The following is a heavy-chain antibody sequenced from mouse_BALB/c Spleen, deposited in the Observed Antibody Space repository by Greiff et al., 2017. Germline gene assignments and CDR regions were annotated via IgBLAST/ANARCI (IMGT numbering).Heavy chain of an antibody. D-gene: IGHD2-1*01. J-gene: IGHJ4*01. V-gene: IGHV7-3*02. CDR2: IRNKANGYTT. CDR3: ARDMRGNYDAYAMDY. CDR1: GFTFTDYY. Sequence: EVMLVESGGGLVQPGGSLRLSCATSGFTFTDYYMSWVRQPPGKALEWLGFIRNKANGYTTEYSASVKGRFTISRDNSQSILYLQMNTLRAEDSATYYCARDMRGNYDAYAMDYWGQGTSVTVSS.